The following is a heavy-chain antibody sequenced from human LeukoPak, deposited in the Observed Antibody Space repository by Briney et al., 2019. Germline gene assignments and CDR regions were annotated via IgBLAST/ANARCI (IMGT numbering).Heavy chain of an antibody. J-gene: IGHJ4*02. CDR1: GFTFSSYA. Sequence: GGSLRLSCAASGFTFSSYAMSWVRQAPGKGLEWVSAISGSGGSTYYADSVKGRFTISRDNSKNTLYLRMNSLRAEDTAVYYCAKTSEPLTTVTRYFDYWGQGTLVTVSS. D-gene: IGHD4-17*01. V-gene: IGHV3-23*01. CDR2: ISGSGGST. CDR3: AKTSEPLTTVTRYFDY.